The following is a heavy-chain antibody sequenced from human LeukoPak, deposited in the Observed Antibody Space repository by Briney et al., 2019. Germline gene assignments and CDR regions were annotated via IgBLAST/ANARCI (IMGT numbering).Heavy chain of an antibody. J-gene: IGHJ4*02. V-gene: IGHV4-39*01. Sequence: SETLSLTCTVSGGAIISDNFYWGWVRQPPGKGLEWVGSINYSGTTYYNPSLRSRVSISVDTSRTQFFLRLNSVSAAGTAVYYCGRLFDSWGQGSLVTVSS. CDR3: GRLFDS. CDR2: INYSGTT. CDR1: GGAIISDNFY.